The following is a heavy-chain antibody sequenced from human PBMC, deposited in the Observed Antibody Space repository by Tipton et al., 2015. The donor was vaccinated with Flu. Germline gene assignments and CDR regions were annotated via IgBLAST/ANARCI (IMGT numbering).Heavy chain of an antibody. Sequence: TLSLTCDVSGYSITSAYYWGWVRQPPGQGLEWIGSIYHSGSTDYNPSLRSRVTMSVDTSKNQFSLNLSSVTAADTAVYYCARDLYSSGWYFQHWGQGTLVTVTS. V-gene: IGHV4-38-2*02. CDR3: ARDLYSSGWYFQH. D-gene: IGHD6-19*01. J-gene: IGHJ1*01. CDR2: IYHSGST. CDR1: GYSITSAYY.